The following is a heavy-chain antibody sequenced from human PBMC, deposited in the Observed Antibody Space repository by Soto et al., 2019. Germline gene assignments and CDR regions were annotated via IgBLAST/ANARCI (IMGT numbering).Heavy chain of an antibody. D-gene: IGHD6-13*01. CDR1: GFIFSSYR. J-gene: IGHJ4*02. CDR3: ARDGVAAVGKDY. CDR2: ISGSSSNI. V-gene: IGHV3-21*01. Sequence: EVQLVESGGGLIMPGGSLRLSCAASGFIFSSYRMNWVRQAPGKGLEWVSSISGSSSNIYYADSVKGRFTISRDNAKNSLYLQMKSLRAEDTAVYYCARDGVAAVGKDYWGQGRLVTVSS.